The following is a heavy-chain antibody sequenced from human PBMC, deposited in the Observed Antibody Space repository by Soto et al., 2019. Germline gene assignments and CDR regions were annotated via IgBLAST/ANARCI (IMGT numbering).Heavy chain of an antibody. Sequence: SETLSLTCTVSGGSITNTTYYWGWIRQPPGKGLEWIGTIHYSGTTYYNPSLKSRVTIYVDTSKNQLSLKLNSMTAAETAVFYCARQYFDGSGYSTDDWGQGTLVT. J-gene: IGHJ4*02. D-gene: IGHD3-22*01. CDR2: IHYSGTT. V-gene: IGHV4-39*01. CDR1: GGSITNTTYY. CDR3: ARQYFDGSGYSTDD.